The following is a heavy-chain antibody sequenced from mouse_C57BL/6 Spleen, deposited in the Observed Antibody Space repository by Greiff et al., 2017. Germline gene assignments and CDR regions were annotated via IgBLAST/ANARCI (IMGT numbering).Heavy chain of an antibody. J-gene: IGHJ4*01. CDR3: ARVDGSSQMDY. Sequence: QVQLQQPGAELVRPGSSVKLSCKASGYTFTSYWMDWVKQRPGQGLEWIGNIYPSDSETHYNQKFKDKATLTVDKSSSTAYMQLSSLTSEDSAVYYCARVDGSSQMDYWGQGTSVTVSS. V-gene: IGHV1-61*01. CDR2: IYPSDSET. D-gene: IGHD1-1*01. CDR1: GYTFTSYW.